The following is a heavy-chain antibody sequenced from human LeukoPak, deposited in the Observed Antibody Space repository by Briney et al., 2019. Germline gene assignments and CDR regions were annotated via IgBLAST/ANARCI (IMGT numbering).Heavy chain of an antibody. CDR3: ARLNSYFDY. D-gene: IGHD1/OR15-1a*01. Sequence: SETLSLTCTVSGGYISSAGYYWGWIRQHPGKGLECIGYIYYTGSTFYNPSLESRVTISVDTSKNHFSLKLSSVTAADTAVYFCARLNSYFDYWGQGTLVTVSS. V-gene: IGHV4-31*03. CDR1: GGYISSAGYY. J-gene: IGHJ4*02. CDR2: IYYTGST.